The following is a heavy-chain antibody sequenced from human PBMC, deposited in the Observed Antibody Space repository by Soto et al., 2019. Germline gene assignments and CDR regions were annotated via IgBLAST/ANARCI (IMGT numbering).Heavy chain of an antibody. J-gene: IGHJ4*02. CDR1: GVTFDDFA. CDR2: ISADGDNT. CDR3: ARDPSTGSADY. V-gene: IGHV3-23*01. Sequence: GGSLRLSCAASGVTFDDFALNWVRQAPGKGLEWVSTISADGDNTHYADSVKGRLTISRDNSKRMLYLQMNRLKVDDTAVYYCARDPSTGSADYWGQGTLVTVSS. D-gene: IGHD3-9*01.